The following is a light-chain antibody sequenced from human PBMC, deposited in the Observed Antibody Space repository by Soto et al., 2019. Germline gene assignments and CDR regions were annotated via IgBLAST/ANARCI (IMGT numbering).Light chain of an antibody. CDR2: GAS. V-gene: IGKV3-20*01. Sequence: IVLTQNPDTLSLSPGERATLSCRASQSVSSSYLAWYQQKPGQAPRLLIYGASSRATGIPDRFSGSGSGTDFTLTISRLEPEDCAVYYCQQYGISPPTFGQVTKVDIK. J-gene: IGKJ1*01. CDR3: QQYGISPPT. CDR1: QSVSSSY.